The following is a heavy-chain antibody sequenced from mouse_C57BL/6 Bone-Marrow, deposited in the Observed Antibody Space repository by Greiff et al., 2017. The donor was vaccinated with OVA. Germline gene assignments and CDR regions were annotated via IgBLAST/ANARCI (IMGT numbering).Heavy chain of an antibody. CDR3: ARGIESYWYFDV. Sequence: QVQLQQPGAELVRPGTSVKLSCKASGYTFTSYWMHWVKQRPGQGLEWIGVIDPSDSYTNYNQKFKGKATLTVDTSSSTAYMQLSSLTSEDSAVYYCARGIESYWYFDVWGTGTTVTVSS. CDR1: GYTFTSYW. CDR2: IDPSDSYT. V-gene: IGHV1-59*01. J-gene: IGHJ1*03.